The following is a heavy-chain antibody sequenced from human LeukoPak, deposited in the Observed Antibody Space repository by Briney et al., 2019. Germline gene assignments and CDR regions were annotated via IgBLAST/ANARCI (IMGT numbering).Heavy chain of an antibody. D-gene: IGHD2-2*02. CDR3: AGSYCSSTSCYMDFDY. V-gene: IGHV4-4*07. Sequence: SETLSLTCTVSGGSISTYYWSWIRQPAGKGLEWIGRIYTSGSTNYNPSLKSRVTISVDTSKNQFSLKLSSVTAADTAVYYCAGSYCSSTSCYMDFDYWGQGTLVTVSS. J-gene: IGHJ4*02. CDR2: IYTSGST. CDR1: GGSISTYY.